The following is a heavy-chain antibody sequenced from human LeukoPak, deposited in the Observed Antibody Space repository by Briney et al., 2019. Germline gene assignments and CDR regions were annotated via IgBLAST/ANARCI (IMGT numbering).Heavy chain of an antibody. Sequence: PSQTLSLTCAISGDSVSSKSAAWNWIRQSPSRGLEWLGRTHYRSKWSSGYAESVKSRITINPDTSKNQFSLQLKSVTPEDTAVYYCARSGKNTFDYWGQGTLVTVSS. CDR1: GDSVSSKSAA. D-gene: IGHD1-26*01. CDR3: ARSGKNTFDY. CDR2: THYRSKWSS. J-gene: IGHJ4*02. V-gene: IGHV6-1*01.